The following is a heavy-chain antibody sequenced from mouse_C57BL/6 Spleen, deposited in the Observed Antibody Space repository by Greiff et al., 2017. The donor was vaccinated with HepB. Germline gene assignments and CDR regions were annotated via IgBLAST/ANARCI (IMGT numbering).Heavy chain of an antibody. Sequence: LVESGPELVKPGASVKISCKASGYTFTDYYINWVKQRPGQGLEWIGWIYPGSGNTKYNEKFKGKATLTVDTSSSTAYMQLSSLTSEDSAVYFCSRSSITTVVANPWFAYWGQGTLVTVSA. D-gene: IGHD1-1*01. CDR2: IYPGSGNT. J-gene: IGHJ3*01. V-gene: IGHV1-84*01. CDR1: GYTFTDYY. CDR3: SRSSITTVVANPWFAY.